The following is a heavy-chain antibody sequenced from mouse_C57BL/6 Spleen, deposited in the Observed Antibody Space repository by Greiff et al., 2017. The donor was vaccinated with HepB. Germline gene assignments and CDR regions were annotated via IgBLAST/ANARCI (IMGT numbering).Heavy chain of an antibody. CDR1: GYTFTSYW. CDR2: IYPGSGST. V-gene: IGHV1-55*01. D-gene: IGHD1-1*01. Sequence: QVQLQQPGAELVKPGASVKMSCKASGYTFTSYWITWVKQRPGQGLEWIGDIYPGSGSTNYNEKFKSKATLTVDTSSSTAYMQLSSLTSEDSAVYYCARTVVATRAWFAYWGQGTLVPVSA. CDR3: ARTVVATRAWFAY. J-gene: IGHJ3*01.